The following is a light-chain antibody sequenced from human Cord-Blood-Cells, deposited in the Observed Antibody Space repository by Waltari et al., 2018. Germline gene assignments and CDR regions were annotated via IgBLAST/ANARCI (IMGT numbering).Light chain of an antibody. Sequence: SSELTQDPAVSVALRQTVRITYKGDSLRSYYASWYQQKPGQAPVLVIYGKNNRPSGIPDRFSGSSSGNTASLTITGAQAEDEADYYCNSRDSSGNHVVFGGGTKLTVL. CDR1: SLRSYY. CDR2: GKN. V-gene: IGLV3-19*01. CDR3: NSRDSSGNHVV. J-gene: IGLJ2*01.